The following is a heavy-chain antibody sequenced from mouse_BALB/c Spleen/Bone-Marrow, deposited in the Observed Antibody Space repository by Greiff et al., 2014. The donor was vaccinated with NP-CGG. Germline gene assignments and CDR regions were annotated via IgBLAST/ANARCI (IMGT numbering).Heavy chain of an antibody. Sequence: QVQLQQSGAELVRPGSSVKISCKASGYAFSSYWMNWVKQRPGQGLEWIGQIYPGDGVTNYNGKFKGKATLTADKSSSTAYMQLSSLTSEDSAFYFCARGVPMDYWGQGTSVTVSS. CDR2: IYPGDGVT. J-gene: IGHJ4*01. CDR1: GYAFSSYW. V-gene: IGHV1-80*01. CDR3: ARGVPMDY.